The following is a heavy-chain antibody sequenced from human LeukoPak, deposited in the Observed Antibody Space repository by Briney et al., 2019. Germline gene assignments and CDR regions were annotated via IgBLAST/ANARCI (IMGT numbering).Heavy chain of an antibody. Sequence: GGSLRLSCAASGFTFSSYAMSWVRQAPGKGLEWVSVIYSGGSTYYADSVKGRFTVSRDNSKNTLFLQMNSLRAEDTAVYYCAELGITMIGGVWGKGTTVTISS. CDR2: IYSGGST. CDR3: AELGITMIGGV. J-gene: IGHJ6*04. D-gene: IGHD3-10*02. V-gene: IGHV3-23*03. CDR1: GFTFSSYA.